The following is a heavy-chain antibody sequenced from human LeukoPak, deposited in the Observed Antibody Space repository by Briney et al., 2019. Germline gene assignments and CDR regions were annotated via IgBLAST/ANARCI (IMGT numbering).Heavy chain of an antibody. J-gene: IGHJ4*02. CDR1: GGSISSYY. CDR3: ARDDSGSISYYFDY. V-gene: IGHV4-4*07. Sequence: SETLSLTRTVSGGSISSYYWSWIRQPAGKGLEWIGRIYTSGSTNYNPSLKSRVTMSVDTSKNQFSLKLSSVTAADAAVYYCARDDSGSISYYFDYWGQGTLVTVSS. D-gene: IGHD3-22*01. CDR2: IYTSGST.